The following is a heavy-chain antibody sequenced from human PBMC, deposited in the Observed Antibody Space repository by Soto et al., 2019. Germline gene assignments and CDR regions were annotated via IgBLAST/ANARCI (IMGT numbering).Heavy chain of an antibody. V-gene: IGHV4-34*01. Sequence: QVQLQQWGAGLLKPSETLSLTCAVYGGSFSGYYWSWIRQPPGKGLEWIGEINHSGSTNYNPSLKSRVTISVDTSKNQFSLKLRSVTAADTAVYYCARRRALGSYSSGFDYWGQGTLVTVSS. J-gene: IGHJ4*02. CDR2: INHSGST. D-gene: IGHD6-19*01. CDR3: ARRRALGSYSSGFDY. CDR1: GGSFSGYY.